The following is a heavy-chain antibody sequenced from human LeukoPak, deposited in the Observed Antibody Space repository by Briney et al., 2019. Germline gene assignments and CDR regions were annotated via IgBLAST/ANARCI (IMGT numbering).Heavy chain of an antibody. CDR2: ISGSGGST. V-gene: IGHV3-23*01. CDR1: GFTFSSYS. J-gene: IGHJ4*02. Sequence: GGSLRLSCAASGFTFSSYSMSWVRQAPGKGLEWVSAISGSGGSTYYADSVKGRFTISRDNSKNTLYLQMNSLRAEDTAVYYCAKDPQYYYDSSGYSFDYWGQGTLVTVSS. D-gene: IGHD3-22*01. CDR3: AKDPQYYYDSSGYSFDY.